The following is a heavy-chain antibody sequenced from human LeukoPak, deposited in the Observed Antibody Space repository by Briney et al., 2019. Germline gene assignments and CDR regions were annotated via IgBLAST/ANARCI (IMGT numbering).Heavy chain of an antibody. CDR2: ISGSASST. CDR1: GFTFSNYA. V-gene: IGHV3-23*01. D-gene: IGHD2-8*02. J-gene: IGHJ4*02. CDR3: AKVGPQTDRILVD. Sequence: GGSLRLSCAASGFTFSNYAMSWVRQAPGKGLEWVSAISGSASSTYHADSVKGRFTISRDNSKNTLYLQMNSLRAEDTAVYYCAKVGPQTDRILVDWGQGTLVTVSS.